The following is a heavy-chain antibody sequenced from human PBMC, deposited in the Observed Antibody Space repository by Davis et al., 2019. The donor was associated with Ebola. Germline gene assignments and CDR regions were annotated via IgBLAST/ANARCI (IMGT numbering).Heavy chain of an antibody. J-gene: IGHJ3*02. CDR2: INPNDGRT. CDR1: EGTISSYA. CDR3: TTPGGQDSGYDVFDI. V-gene: IGHV1-46*03. D-gene: IGHD5-12*01. Sequence: AASVKVSCKPSEGTISSYAISWVRQAPGQGLEWMGMINPNDGRTIYAQKFQGRVTVTRDTSTTTVYMDLSSLRSDDTALYYCTTPGGQDSGYDVFDIWGQGTMVTVSS.